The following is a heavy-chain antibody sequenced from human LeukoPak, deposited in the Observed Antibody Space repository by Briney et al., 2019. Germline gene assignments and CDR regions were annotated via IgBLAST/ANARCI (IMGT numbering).Heavy chain of an antibody. CDR2: ISAYNGNT. J-gene: IGHJ6*02. V-gene: IGHV1-18*01. CDR3: TYSSTSSPLYCYYGMDV. D-gene: IGHD2-2*01. Sequence: ASVKVSCKASGYTFTSYGISWVRQAPGQRLEWMGWISAYNGNTNYAQRLQGRVTMTTDTSTSTAYMELRSLRSDDTAVYYCTYSSTSSPLYCYYGMDVWGQGTTVTVSS. CDR1: GYTFTSYG.